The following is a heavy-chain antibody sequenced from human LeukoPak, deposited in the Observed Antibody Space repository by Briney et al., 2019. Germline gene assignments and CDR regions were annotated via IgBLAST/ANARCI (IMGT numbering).Heavy chain of an antibody. J-gene: IGHJ4*02. V-gene: IGHV1-2*06. CDR3: ARVGPTSYFDY. CDR2: VNPDTSGT. Sequence: ASVKVSCKASLYTFTDYFVHWVQQAPGQELEWMGRVNPDTSGTNYAQKFQGSVTMTRETYINTAYIELSSLTPDDTAIYYCARVGPTSYFDYWGQGTLVTVSS. CDR1: LYTFTDYF.